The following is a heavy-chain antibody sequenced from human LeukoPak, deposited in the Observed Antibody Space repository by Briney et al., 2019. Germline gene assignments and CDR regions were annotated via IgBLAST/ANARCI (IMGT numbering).Heavy chain of an antibody. CDR1: GGSISSYY. D-gene: IGHD6-19*01. J-gene: IGHJ3*02. CDR2: IYYSGST. CDR3: ARYSSGWRSFDI. Sequence: SETLSLTCTVSGGSISSYYWSWIRQPPGKGLEWIGYIYYSGSTNYNPSLKSRVTISVDTSKNQFSLKLSSVTAADTAVYYCARYSSGWRSFDIWGQGTMVTVSS. V-gene: IGHV4-59*01.